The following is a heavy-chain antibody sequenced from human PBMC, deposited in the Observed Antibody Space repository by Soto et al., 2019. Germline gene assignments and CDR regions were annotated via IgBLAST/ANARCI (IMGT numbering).Heavy chain of an antibody. CDR3: ARARGSSRWSVY. D-gene: IGHD6-19*01. Sequence: AXETLSLPCTVSGGSISSYQWSWIRQPPGKALEWIGYIFYTGDTNYNPSLKSRVTISADMSKNQFSLKLRSVTAADTAVYYCARARGSSRWSVYWGKGTLVTVSS. CDR1: GGSISSYQ. CDR2: IFYTGDT. V-gene: IGHV4-59*01. J-gene: IGHJ4*02.